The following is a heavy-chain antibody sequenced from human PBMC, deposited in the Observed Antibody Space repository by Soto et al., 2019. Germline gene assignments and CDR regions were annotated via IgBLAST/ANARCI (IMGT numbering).Heavy chain of an antibody. Sequence: QVQLVESGGGVVQPGRSLRLSCAASGFTFSTYGMHWVRQAPGKGLEWVAVIWYDGRDKYYADSVNGRFTISRDTSKNMLYLQMNSLRAEDTAMYYCVRDQYSSSTGDASYYYYGMDVWGQGTTVTVSS. D-gene: IGHD6-6*01. CDR3: VRDQYSSSTGDASYYYYGMDV. CDR2: IWYDGRDK. CDR1: GFTFSTYG. J-gene: IGHJ6*02. V-gene: IGHV3-33*01.